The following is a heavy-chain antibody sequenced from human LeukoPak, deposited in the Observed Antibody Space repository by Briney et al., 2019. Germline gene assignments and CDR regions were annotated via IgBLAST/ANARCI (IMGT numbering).Heavy chain of an antibody. CDR2: IIPIFGTA. CDR1: GGTFSSYA. V-gene: IGHV1-69*13. Sequence: ASVKVSCKASGGTFSSYAISWVRQAPGQGLEWMEGIIPIFGTANYAQKFQGRVTITADESTSTAYMELRSLRSDDTAVYYCARLYCSSTRCYLLLDYWGQGTLVTVSS. D-gene: IGHD2-2*01. CDR3: ARLYCSSTRCYLLLDY. J-gene: IGHJ4*02.